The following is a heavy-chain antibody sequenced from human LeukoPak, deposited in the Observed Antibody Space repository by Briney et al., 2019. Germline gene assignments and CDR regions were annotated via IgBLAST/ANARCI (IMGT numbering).Heavy chain of an antibody. D-gene: IGHD3-9*01. V-gene: IGHV1-69*13. J-gene: IGHJ3*02. Sequence: SVKVSXKASGGTFSSYAISWVRQAPGQGLEWMGGIIPIFGTANYAQKFQGRVTITADESTSTAYMELSSLRSGDTAVYYCARDSRYPTVAFDIWGQGTMVTVSS. CDR3: ARDSRYPTVAFDI. CDR1: GGTFSSYA. CDR2: IIPIFGTA.